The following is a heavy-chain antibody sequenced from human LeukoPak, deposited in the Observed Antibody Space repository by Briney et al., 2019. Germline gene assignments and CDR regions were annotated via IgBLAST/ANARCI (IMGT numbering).Heavy chain of an antibody. J-gene: IGHJ4*02. CDR2: ISSDRTTI. CDR3: AGQKGMDY. V-gene: IGHV3-48*02. CDR1: GFTFSSYT. Sequence: PGGSLRRSCAASGFTFSSYTMSWVRQAPGKGLEWVSSISSDRTTIFYADSVKGRFTISRDNAQNSLYLQMNSLRDEDTAVYYCAGQKGMDYWGQGTLVIVSS.